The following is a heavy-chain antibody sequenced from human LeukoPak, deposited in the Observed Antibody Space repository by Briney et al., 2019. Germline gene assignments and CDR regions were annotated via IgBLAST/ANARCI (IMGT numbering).Heavy chain of an antibody. D-gene: IGHD3-3*01. V-gene: IGHV4-34*01. CDR2: INHSGST. Sequence: PSETLSLTCAVYGGSFSGYYWSWIRQPPGKGLEWIGEINHSGSTNYNPSLKSRVTISVDTSKNQFSLKLSSVSAADTAVYYCARGRVADYWGQGTLVAVFS. CDR1: GGSFSGYY. J-gene: IGHJ4*02. CDR3: ARGRVADY.